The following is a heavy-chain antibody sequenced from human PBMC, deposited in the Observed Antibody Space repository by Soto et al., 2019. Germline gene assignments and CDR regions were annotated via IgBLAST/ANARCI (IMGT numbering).Heavy chain of an antibody. Sequence: QVQLQESGPGLVTPSETRSLTCTVSGGTVSSGGYYWSWIRQPPGKGLEWIGYISSRGGANYNPSPKRRVTLSVDTSKNQFSLKPTSVSAAYTAVYYCAMAGNYSYFDAWGQGTLVTVSS. V-gene: IGHV4-61*08. D-gene: IGHD1-7*01. CDR1: GGTVSSGGYY. CDR2: ISSRGGA. J-gene: IGHJ4*02. CDR3: AMAGNYSYFDA.